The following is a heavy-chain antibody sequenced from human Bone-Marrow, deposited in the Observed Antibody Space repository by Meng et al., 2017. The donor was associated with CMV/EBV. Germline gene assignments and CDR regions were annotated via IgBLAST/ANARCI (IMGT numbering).Heavy chain of an antibody. V-gene: IGHV4-39*07. J-gene: IGHJ3*02. D-gene: IGHD3-22*01. Sequence: SETLSLTCTVSGGSISSSSYYWGWIRQPPGKGLEWIGSIYYSGGTYYNPSLKSRVTISVDTSKNQFSLKLSSVTAADTAVYYCARADDYDSSGYHPDAFDIWGQGTRVTGSS. CDR2: IYYSGGT. CDR3: ARADDYDSSGYHPDAFDI. CDR1: GGSISSSSYY.